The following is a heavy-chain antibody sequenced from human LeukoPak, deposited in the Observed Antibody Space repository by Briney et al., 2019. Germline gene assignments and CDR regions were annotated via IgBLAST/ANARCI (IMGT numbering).Heavy chain of an antibody. CDR1: GYTFTSYY. Sequence: GASVTVSCTASGYTFTSYYMHWVRQAPGQGLEWMGIINPSGGSTSYAQKFQGRVTMTRDTSTSTVYMELRSLRSEDTAVYYCARSRYSGDNWFDPWGQGTLVTVSS. V-gene: IGHV1-46*01. J-gene: IGHJ5*02. D-gene: IGHD2-15*01. CDR2: INPSGGST. CDR3: ARSRYSGDNWFDP.